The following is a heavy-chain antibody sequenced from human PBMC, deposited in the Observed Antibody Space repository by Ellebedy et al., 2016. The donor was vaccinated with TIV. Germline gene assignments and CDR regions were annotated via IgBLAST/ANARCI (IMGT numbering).Heavy chain of an antibody. J-gene: IGHJ4*02. CDR1: GFTFSGYW. CDR2: IKQDGSEK. D-gene: IGHD4-17*01. CDR3: LVTTRSRSFDY. V-gene: IGHV3-7*03. Sequence: GESLKISCAASGFTFSGYWMSWVRQAPGKGLEWVASIKQDGSEKSYVDSVKGRFTVSRDNAKNSLYLQMDSLRVEDTAVYYCLVTTRSRSFDYWGQGTLVTVSS.